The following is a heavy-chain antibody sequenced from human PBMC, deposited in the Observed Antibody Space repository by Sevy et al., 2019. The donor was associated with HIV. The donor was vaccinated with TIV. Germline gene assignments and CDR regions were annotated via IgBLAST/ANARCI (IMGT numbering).Heavy chain of an antibody. CDR2: INHSGST. D-gene: IGHD2-2*01. V-gene: IGHV4-34*01. CDR1: GGSFSGYY. J-gene: IGHJ3*02. Sequence: SETLSLTCAVYGGSFSGYYWSWIHQPPGKGLEWIGEINHSGSTNYNPSLKSRVTISVDTSKNQFSLKLSSVTAADTAVYYCTRHCSSTTCSHAFDIWGQGTMVTVSS. CDR3: TRHCSSTTCSHAFDI.